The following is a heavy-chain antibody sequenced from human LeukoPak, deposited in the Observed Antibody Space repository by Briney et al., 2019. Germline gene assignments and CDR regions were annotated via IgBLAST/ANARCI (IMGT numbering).Heavy chain of an antibody. CDR1: GFTFSSYE. Sequence: GGSLRLSCAASGFTFSSYEMKWVRQAPGKGLEWVSYISSSGTSIYYADSVKGRFTISRDNAKNSLYLQMNSLRAEDTAVYYCATGEGGSYYDSRGYYSGIWGQGTMVTVSS. D-gene: IGHD3-22*01. V-gene: IGHV3-48*03. J-gene: IGHJ3*02. CDR2: ISSSGTSI. CDR3: ATGEGGSYYDSRGYYSGI.